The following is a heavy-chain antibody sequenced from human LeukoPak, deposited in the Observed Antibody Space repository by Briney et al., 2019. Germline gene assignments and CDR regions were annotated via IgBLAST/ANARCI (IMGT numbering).Heavy chain of an antibody. V-gene: IGHV3-30*02. D-gene: IGHD6-13*01. J-gene: IGHJ1*01. CDR2: IRYDGSNK. Sequence: GGSLRLSCAASGFTFSSYGMHWVRQAPGKGLEWVAFIRYDGSNKYYADSVKGRFTISRDNSKNTLYLRMNSLRAEGTAVYYCAKDATSAAAAEYFQHWGQGTLVTVSS. CDR3: AKDATSAAAAEYFQH. CDR1: GFTFSSYG.